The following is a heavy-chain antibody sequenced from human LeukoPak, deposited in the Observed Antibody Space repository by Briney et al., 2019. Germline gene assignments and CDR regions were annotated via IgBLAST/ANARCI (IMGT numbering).Heavy chain of an antibody. V-gene: IGHV1-2*02. D-gene: IGHD3-10*01. J-gene: IGHJ4*02. Sequence: ASVKVSCKPSGYTFTGYYIQWVRQAPGQGLEWMGWINPQSGGTNYAQKFQGRVTMTRNTSISTAYMELSSLRSEDTAVYYCARFGYGSGSYRWGQGTLVTVSS. CDR2: INPQSGGT. CDR1: GYTFTGYY. CDR3: ARFGYGSGSYR.